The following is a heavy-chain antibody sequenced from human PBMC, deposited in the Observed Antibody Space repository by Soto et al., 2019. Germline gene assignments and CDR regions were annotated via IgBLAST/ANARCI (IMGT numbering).Heavy chain of an antibody. Sequence: SETLSLTCTASGGSINSDYWSWIRQPPGERLEWIGYIYFSGTTNYSPSLKNRVTISVDTSRNQFSLNLRSVTAADTAVYYCARRPADLVAFDIWGPGTLVTVSS. J-gene: IGHJ3*02. D-gene: IGHD6-6*01. V-gene: IGHV4-59*08. CDR3: ARRPADLVAFDI. CDR1: GGSINSDY. CDR2: IYFSGTT.